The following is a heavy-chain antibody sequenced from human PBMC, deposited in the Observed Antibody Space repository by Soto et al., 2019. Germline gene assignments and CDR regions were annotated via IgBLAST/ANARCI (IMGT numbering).Heavy chain of an antibody. D-gene: IGHD3-16*02. V-gene: IGHV3-33*01. CDR2: IWYDGSNK. J-gene: IGHJ6*02. Sequence: GGSLRLSCAASGFTFSSYGMHWVRQAPGKGLEWVAVIWYDGSNKYYADSVKGRFTISRDNSKNTLYLQMNSLRAEDTAVYYCARDVYDYVWGSYRLYYGMDVWGQGTTVTVSS. CDR3: ARDVYDYVWGSYRLYYGMDV. CDR1: GFTFSSYG.